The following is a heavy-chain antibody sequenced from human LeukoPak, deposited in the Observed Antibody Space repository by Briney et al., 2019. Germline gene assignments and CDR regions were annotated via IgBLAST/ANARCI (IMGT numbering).Heavy chain of an antibody. CDR3: AKDLGYCSGGSCLALDY. D-gene: IGHD2-15*01. V-gene: IGHV3-23*01. CDR1: GFTFSSYA. Sequence: GGSLRLSCAASGFTFSSYAMSWVRQAPGKGLEWVSAISGSGGSTYYADSVKGRFTISRDNSKNTLYLQMNSLRAEDTAVYYCAKDLGYCSGGSCLALDYWGQRTLVTVSS. CDR2: ISGSGGST. J-gene: IGHJ4*02.